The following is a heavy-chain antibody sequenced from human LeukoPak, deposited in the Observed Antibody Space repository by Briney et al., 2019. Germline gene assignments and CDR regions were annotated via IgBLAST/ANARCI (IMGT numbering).Heavy chain of an antibody. CDR3: ARGYEYGWLDP. J-gene: IGHJ5*02. D-gene: IGHD2/OR15-2a*01. CDR2: ISSSSDYS. Sequence: GGSLRLSCAASRFTLSSYSMNSVRHAPGKGLEWVSSISSSSDYSYYADSLKGGSTISRDNARNSLYLQMNSRRVEDTAVYYCARGYEYGWLDPWGQGTLVTVSS. V-gene: IGHV3-21*01. CDR1: RFTLSSYS.